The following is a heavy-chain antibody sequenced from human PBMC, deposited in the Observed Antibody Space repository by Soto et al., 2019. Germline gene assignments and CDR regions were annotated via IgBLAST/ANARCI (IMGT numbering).Heavy chain of an antibody. CDR1: GRSSSGYC. CDR3: AREYIAVAALDY. Sequence: PCETLCLRCSVSGRSSSGYCRSWSRQPAGKGLEWIGRIYARGSTDYNPSLKNRVTISVDTSKNQLSLKLSSVTAADTAVYYCAREYIAVAALDYWGQGTLVTVSS. D-gene: IGHD6-19*01. CDR2: IYARGST. V-gene: IGHV4-4*07. J-gene: IGHJ4*02.